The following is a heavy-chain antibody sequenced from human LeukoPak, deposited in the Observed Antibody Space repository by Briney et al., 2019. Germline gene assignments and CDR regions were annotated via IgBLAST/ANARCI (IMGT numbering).Heavy chain of an antibody. Sequence: PSQTLSLTCTVSGGSISSGDYYWSWIRQPPGKGLEWIGHIYYSGSTYYNPSLKSRVTISVDTSKNQFSLKLSSVTAADTAVYYCASQKWELPYYFDYWGQGTLVTVSS. V-gene: IGHV4-30-4*08. CDR1: GGSISSGDYY. D-gene: IGHD1-26*01. CDR2: IYYSGST. CDR3: ASQKWELPYYFDY. J-gene: IGHJ4*02.